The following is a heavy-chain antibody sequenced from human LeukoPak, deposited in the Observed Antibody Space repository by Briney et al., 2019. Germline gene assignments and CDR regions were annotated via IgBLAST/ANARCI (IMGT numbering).Heavy chain of an antibody. J-gene: IGHJ4*02. D-gene: IGHD2-2*01. CDR2: INPNSGGT. CDR3: ARDDIVRGYCSSTSCYAPGDY. V-gene: IGHV1-2*02. Sequence: ASVKVSCKASGYTFTGYYMHWVRQAPGQGLEWMGWINPNSGGTNYAQKFQGRVTMTRDTSISTAYMELSRLRSDDTAVYYCARDDIVRGYCSSTSCYAPGDYWGQGTLVTVPS. CDR1: GYTFTGYY.